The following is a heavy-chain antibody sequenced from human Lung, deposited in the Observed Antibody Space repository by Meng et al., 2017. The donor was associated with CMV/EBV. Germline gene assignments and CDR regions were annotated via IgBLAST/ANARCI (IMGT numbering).Heavy chain of an antibody. Sequence: ESXKISCAASGFTFSNYAMSWVRQAPGKGLEWVSVVYSASGNTYYADSVKGRFTVSRDNSKNTLDLQLNSLRTEDTAVYYCAKIHSSSWFFDSWGQGTLVTVSS. CDR2: VYSASGNT. D-gene: IGHD6-13*01. V-gene: IGHV3-23*03. CDR3: AKIHSSSWFFDS. CDR1: GFTFSNYA. J-gene: IGHJ4*02.